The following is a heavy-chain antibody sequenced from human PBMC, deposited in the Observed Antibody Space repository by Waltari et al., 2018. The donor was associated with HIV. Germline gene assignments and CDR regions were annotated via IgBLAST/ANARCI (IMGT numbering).Heavy chain of an antibody. CDR1: GGSIGSYY. CDR3: ARGGVVTTYDY. CDR2: IYYSGST. D-gene: IGHD2-21*02. V-gene: IGHV4-59*01. J-gene: IGHJ4*02. Sequence: QVKLQESGPGLVKPSETLSLTCNVSGGSIGSYYWNWIRQPPGKGLEWIGYIYYSGSTNYNPSLKSRVTISVDTSKNQFSLNLTSVTAADTAVYYCARGGVVTTYDYWGQGTLVTVSS.